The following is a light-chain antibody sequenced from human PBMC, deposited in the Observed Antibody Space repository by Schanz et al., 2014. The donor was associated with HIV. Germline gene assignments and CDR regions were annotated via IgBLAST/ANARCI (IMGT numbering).Light chain of an antibody. Sequence: QSALTQPRSVSGSPGQSVTISCAGTSSDIGSYKYVSWYQQHPDKAPKLMIYDVSKRPSGVPDRFSGSRSGNTASLAITGLRAEDEADYYCLSYDTSLPSSVFGGGTKLTVL. CDR2: DVS. CDR3: LSYDTSLPSSV. V-gene: IGLV2-11*01. J-gene: IGLJ3*02. CDR1: SSDIGSYKY.